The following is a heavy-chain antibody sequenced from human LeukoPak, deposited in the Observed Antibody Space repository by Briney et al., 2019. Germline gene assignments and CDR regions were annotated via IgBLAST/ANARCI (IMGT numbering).Heavy chain of an antibody. CDR3: ARGALIHYYGSGYYYYYMDV. J-gene: IGHJ6*03. CDR1: GFTFSGAW. V-gene: IGHV4-59*01. Sequence: GSLRLSCTASGFTFSGAWMTWVRQAPGKGLEWIGYIYYSGSTNYNPPLKSRVTISVDTSKYQFSLKLSSVTAADTAVYYCARGALIHYYGSGYYYYYMDVWGKGTTVTISS. CDR2: IYYSGST. D-gene: IGHD3-10*01.